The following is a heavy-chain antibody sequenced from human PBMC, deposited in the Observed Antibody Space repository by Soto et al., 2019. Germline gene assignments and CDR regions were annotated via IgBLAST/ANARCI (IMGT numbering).Heavy chain of an antibody. CDR1: GGTFSSYA. CDR2: IIPTFGTA. D-gene: IGHD3-10*01. Sequence: VASVKVSCKASGGTFSSYAISWVRQAPGQGLEWMGGIIPTFGTANYAQKFQGRVTITADESTSTAYMELSSLRSEDTAVYYCARGVRLLWFGDGGRYGMDVWGQGTTVTVSS. J-gene: IGHJ6*02. V-gene: IGHV1-69*13. CDR3: ARGVRLLWFGDGGRYGMDV.